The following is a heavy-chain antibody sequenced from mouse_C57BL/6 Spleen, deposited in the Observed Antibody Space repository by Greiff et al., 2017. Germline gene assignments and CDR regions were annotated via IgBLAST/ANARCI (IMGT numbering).Heavy chain of an antibody. CDR1: GYTFTSYW. Sequence: QVQLQQPGAELVKPGASVKLSCKASGYTFTSYWMHWVKQRPGQGLEWIGMIHPNSGSTNYNEKFKSKATLTVDKSSSTAYMQLSSLTSEDSAVYYCASQNNHYYGSSYFDYWGQGTTLTVSS. CDR3: ASQNNHYYGSSYFDY. V-gene: IGHV1-64*01. D-gene: IGHD1-1*01. CDR2: IHPNSGST. J-gene: IGHJ2*01.